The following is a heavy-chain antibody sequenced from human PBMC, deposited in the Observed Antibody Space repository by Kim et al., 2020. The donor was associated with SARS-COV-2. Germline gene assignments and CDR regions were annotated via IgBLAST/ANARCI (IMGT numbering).Heavy chain of an antibody. V-gene: IGHV1-3*01. D-gene: IGHD3-10*01. J-gene: IGHJ4*02. Sequence: GNTQYPQKFQGRVTITRDTSASTAYMELNNLRSEDTAVYYCTRNGGGLDYWGQGTLVTVSS. CDR3: TRNGGGLDY. CDR2: GNT.